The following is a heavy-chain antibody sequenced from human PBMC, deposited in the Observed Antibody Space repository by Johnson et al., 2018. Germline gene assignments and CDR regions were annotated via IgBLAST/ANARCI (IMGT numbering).Heavy chain of an antibody. CDR3: ARAGGTLSLAPARLYPYGLDV. V-gene: IGHV1-69*01. D-gene: IGHD3-16*01. Sequence: QVQLVQSGAEVKKPESSVKVSCKASGGTFSSYAISWVRQAPGQGLEWMGGIIPIFGTANYAQKFQGRVTITADESTSTAYIDLSSLRYEDTAVYYCARAGGTLSLAPARLYPYGLDVWGQGTTVTVSS. CDR2: IIPIFGTA. J-gene: IGHJ6*02. CDR1: GGTFSSYA.